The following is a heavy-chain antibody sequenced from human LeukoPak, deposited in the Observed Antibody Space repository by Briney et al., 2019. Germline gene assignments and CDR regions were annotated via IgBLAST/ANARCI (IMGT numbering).Heavy chain of an antibody. Sequence: SETLSLTCTVSGGSISSSSYFWVWIRQPPGKGLEWIGSIYHSGSTYYNPSLKSRVTISVDTSKNQFSLHLSSVTAADTAVYYCARQVIPGWFDPWGQGTLVTVSS. V-gene: IGHV4-39*01. D-gene: IGHD2-21*01. CDR2: IYHSGST. J-gene: IGHJ5*02. CDR3: ARQVIPGWFDP. CDR1: GGSISSSSYF.